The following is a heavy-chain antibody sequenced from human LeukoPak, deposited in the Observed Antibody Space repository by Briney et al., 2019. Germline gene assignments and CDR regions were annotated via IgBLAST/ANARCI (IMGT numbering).Heavy chain of an antibody. V-gene: IGHV3-30*02. CDR1: GFTFSSYG. CDR3: AKTMVRGVRNYYMDV. CDR2: IRYDGSNK. Sequence: PPGGSLRLSCAASGFTFSSYGMHWVRQAPGKGLEWVAFIRYDGSNKYYADSVKGRFTISRDNSKNTLYLQMNSLRAEDTAVYYCAKTMVRGVRNYYMDVWGKGTTVTISS. J-gene: IGHJ6*03. D-gene: IGHD3-10*01.